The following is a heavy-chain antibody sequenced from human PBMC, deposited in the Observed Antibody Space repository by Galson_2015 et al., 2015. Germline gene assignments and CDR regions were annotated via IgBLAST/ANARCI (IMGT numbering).Heavy chain of an antibody. D-gene: IGHD1-1*01. Sequence: SVKVSCKASGYAFTSYDINWVRQATGQGLEWMGWMNPNSGNTGYAQKFQGRVTMTRDTSISTAYMELSSLRSEDTAVYYCARGEGTDYYYYYMDVWGKGTTVTVSS. CDR3: ARGEGTDYYYYYMDV. CDR1: GYAFTSYD. V-gene: IGHV1-8*01. CDR2: MNPNSGNT. J-gene: IGHJ6*03.